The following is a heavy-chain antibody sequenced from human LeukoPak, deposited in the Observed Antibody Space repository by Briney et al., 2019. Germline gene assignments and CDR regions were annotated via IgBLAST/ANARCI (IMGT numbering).Heavy chain of an antibody. J-gene: IGHJ5*02. CDR3: ARVKGYCSSTSCYSWFDP. Sequence: SETLSLTCTVSGGSVSSGGYYWSWIRQHPGKGLEWIGYIYYSGSTYYNPSLKSRVTISVDTSKNQFSLKLSSVTAADTAVYYCARVKGYCSSTSCYSWFDPWGQGTLVTVSS. V-gene: IGHV4-31*03. CDR2: IYYSGST. CDR1: GGSVSSGGYY. D-gene: IGHD2-2*02.